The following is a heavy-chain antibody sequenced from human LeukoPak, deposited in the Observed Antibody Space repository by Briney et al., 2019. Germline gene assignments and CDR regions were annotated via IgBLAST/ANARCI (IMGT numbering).Heavy chain of an antibody. CDR2: IIYSGGAT. J-gene: IGHJ4*02. CDR3: AKGGLYYDGSEHVYYFDS. V-gene: IGHV3-23*01. Sequence: PGGSLRLSCAASGFTFSRSAMTWVRQGPGTGLEFVASIIYSGGATYYAYSVKGRFTISRDNSKNTLYLQMNSLRAEDTALYYCAKGGLYYDGSEHVYYFDSWGQGTLVTVSS. D-gene: IGHD3-22*01. CDR1: GFTFSRSA.